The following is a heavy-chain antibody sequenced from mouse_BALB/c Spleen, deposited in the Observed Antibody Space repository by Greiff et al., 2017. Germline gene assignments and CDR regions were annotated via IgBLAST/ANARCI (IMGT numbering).Heavy chain of an antibody. CDR2: INPSTGYT. CDR3: AREAYHYAMDY. V-gene: IGHV1-7*01. CDR1: GYTFTSYW. J-gene: IGHJ4*01. D-gene: IGHD3-2*02. Sequence: VQLQQSGAELAKPGASVKMSCKASGYTFTSYWMHWVKQRPGQGLEWIGYINPSTGYTEYNQKFKDKATLTADKSSSTAYMQLSSLTSEDSAVYYCAREAYHYAMDYWGQGTSVTVSS.